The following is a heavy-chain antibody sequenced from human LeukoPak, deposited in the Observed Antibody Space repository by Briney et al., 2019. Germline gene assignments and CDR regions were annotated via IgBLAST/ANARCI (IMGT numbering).Heavy chain of an antibody. CDR2: ISCDGSNK. CDR3: AKAYGYCTTTSCSHEEFDY. Sequence: GGSLRLSCEASGFTFSNYGMHWVRQAPGKGLEWVAVISCDGSNKYYADSVKGRFAISRDNSKNTLYLQMNSLRAEDTAVYYCAKAYGYCTTTSCSHEEFDYWGQGTLVTVSS. D-gene: IGHD2-2*01. V-gene: IGHV3-30*18. J-gene: IGHJ4*02. CDR1: GFTFSNYG.